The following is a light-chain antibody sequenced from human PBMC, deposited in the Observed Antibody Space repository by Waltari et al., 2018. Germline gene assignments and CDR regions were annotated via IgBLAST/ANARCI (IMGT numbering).Light chain of an antibody. CDR2: RTS. Sequence: DIQMTQSPSILSASVGDRVTITCRASKSITSWLAWYQQKPVKAPKLLIYRTSGLESGVPSRFSGSGSGTEFALTISSLQPDDFATYYCQQYKSPTWTFGQGTKVEIK. V-gene: IGKV1-5*03. CDR3: QQYKSPTWT. CDR1: KSITSW. J-gene: IGKJ1*01.